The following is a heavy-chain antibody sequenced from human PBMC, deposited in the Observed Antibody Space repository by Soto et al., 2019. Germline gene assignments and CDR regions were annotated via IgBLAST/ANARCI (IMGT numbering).Heavy chain of an antibody. CDR3: VTDRGRSGWYYFDY. CDR2: FDSEEGEI. Sequence: ASVKVSCKVSGYTPTELSIHWVRQAPGKGLEWMGGFDSEEGEIISAQKFQGRVTMTEDTSTDTAYMELISLRSEDTAVYYCVTDRGRSGWYYFDYWGQGTLVTVSS. V-gene: IGHV1-24*01. CDR1: GYTPTELS. D-gene: IGHD6-19*01. J-gene: IGHJ4*02.